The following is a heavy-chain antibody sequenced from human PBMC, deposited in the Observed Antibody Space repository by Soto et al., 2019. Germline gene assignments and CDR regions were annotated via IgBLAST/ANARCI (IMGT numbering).Heavy chain of an antibody. CDR3: ARFGSYYYYYYGMDV. V-gene: IGHV4-59*01. CDR2: IYYSGST. D-gene: IGHD1-26*01. Sequence: SETLSLTCTVSGGSISSYYWSWIRQPPGKGLEWIGYIYYSGSTNYNPSLKSRVTISVDTSKNQFSLKLRSVTAADTAVYYCARFGSYYYYYYGMDVWGQGTTVTVSS. J-gene: IGHJ6*02. CDR1: GGSISSYY.